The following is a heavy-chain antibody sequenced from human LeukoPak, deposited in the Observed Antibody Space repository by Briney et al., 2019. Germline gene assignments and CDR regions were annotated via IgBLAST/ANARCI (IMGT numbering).Heavy chain of an antibody. D-gene: IGHD3-9*01. CDR2: INPSGGST. Sequence: GASVKVSCKASGYTFTSYYIHWVRQAPGQGLEWMGIINPSGGSTSYAQKFQGRVTMTRDTSISTAYMELSRLRSDDTAVYYCARGFVLPASWFDPWGQGTLVTVSS. V-gene: IGHV1-46*01. CDR3: ARGFVLPASWFDP. J-gene: IGHJ5*02. CDR1: GYTFTSYY.